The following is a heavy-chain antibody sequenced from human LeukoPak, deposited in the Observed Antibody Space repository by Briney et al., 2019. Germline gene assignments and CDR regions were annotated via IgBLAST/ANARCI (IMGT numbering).Heavy chain of an antibody. CDR1: GFTFSSYS. CDR2: ISSSGSTI. V-gene: IGHV3-48*04. CDR3: ATQDARLGLPIWVDSYGYFLYNIPPLMG. D-gene: IGHD5-18*01. J-gene: IGHJ4*02. Sequence: PGGSLRLSCAASGFTFSSYSMNCVRQAPGKGLEWVSYISSSGSTIYYSDSVKGRFTISRDNAKNSLYLQVTSLRAEDTAVYYWATQDARLGLPIWVDSYGYFLYNIPPLMGWGQGTLVTVSS.